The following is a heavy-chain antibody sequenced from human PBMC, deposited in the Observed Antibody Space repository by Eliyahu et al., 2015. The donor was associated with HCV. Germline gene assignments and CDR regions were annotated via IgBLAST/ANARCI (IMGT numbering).Heavy chain of an antibody. V-gene: IGHV4-59*01. Sequence: QVQLQESGPGLVKPSETLSLTCTVSGGXXPXYSWRWLRQPPGKGLEWFGYIHYSGXTNYNPSPKSRVTMSVDTSKNQFSLNLTSVTAADTAVYYCASGGGGIAVAGTGGWFDPWGQGTLVTVSS. J-gene: IGHJ5*02. CDR1: GGXXPXYS. CDR3: ASGGGGIAVAGTGGWFDP. CDR2: IHYSGXT. D-gene: IGHD6-19*01.